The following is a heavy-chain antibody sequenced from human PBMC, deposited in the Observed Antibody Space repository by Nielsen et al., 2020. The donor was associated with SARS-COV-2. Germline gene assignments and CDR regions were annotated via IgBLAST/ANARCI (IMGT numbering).Heavy chain of an antibody. Sequence: WIRQPPGKGLEWVAVISYDGSNKYYADSVKGRFTISRDNSKNTLYLQMNSLRAEDTAVYYCAKDLSALTYYYGSGNDGMDVWGKGTTVTVSS. D-gene: IGHD3-10*01. CDR2: ISYDGSNK. V-gene: IGHV3-30*18. J-gene: IGHJ6*04. CDR3: AKDLSALTYYYGSGNDGMDV.